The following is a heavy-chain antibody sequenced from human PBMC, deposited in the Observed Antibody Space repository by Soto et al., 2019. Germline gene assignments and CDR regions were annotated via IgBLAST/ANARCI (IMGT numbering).Heavy chain of an antibody. V-gene: IGHV3-7*01. D-gene: IGHD2-8*01. J-gene: IGHJ5*02. Sequence: EVQVVESGGGLVQPGGSLRLSCAASGFTFSSHWMTWVRQVPGKGLEWVANINQYGSDQYYVDSVKGRFTISRDNAKNSLCLHMNSLRVEDTAVYYCATSMRHTLNPWGQGTLVTLSS. CDR2: INQYGSDQ. CDR3: ATSMRHTLNP. CDR1: GFTFSSHW.